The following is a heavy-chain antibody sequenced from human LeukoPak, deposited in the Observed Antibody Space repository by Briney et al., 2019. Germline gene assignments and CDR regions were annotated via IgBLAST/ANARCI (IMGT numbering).Heavy chain of an antibody. Sequence: GGSLRLSCAASGFTFSSYAMSWVRQAPGKGLEWVSSISGGGAVTYYADSVKGRFTISRDNSKNTVYLQMNSLRAEDTAVYCCAKEPRVATIEIFDYWGQGTLVTVSS. CDR1: GFTFSSYA. CDR3: AKEPRVATIEIFDY. CDR2: ISGGGAVT. V-gene: IGHV3-23*01. J-gene: IGHJ4*02. D-gene: IGHD5-12*01.